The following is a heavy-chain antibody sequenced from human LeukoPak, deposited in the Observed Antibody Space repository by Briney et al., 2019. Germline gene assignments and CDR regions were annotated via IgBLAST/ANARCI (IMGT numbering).Heavy chain of an antibody. CDR3: ARDSDSESRAFDI. V-gene: IGHV3-9*01. Sequence: PGGSLRLSCAASGFTFDDYAMHWVRQAPGKGLGWVSGISWNSGSIGYADSVKGRFTISRDNAKNSLYLQMNSLRAEDTAVYYCARDSDSESRAFDIWGQGTMVTVSS. CDR1: GFTFDDYA. D-gene: IGHD5-18*01. J-gene: IGHJ3*02. CDR2: ISWNSGSI.